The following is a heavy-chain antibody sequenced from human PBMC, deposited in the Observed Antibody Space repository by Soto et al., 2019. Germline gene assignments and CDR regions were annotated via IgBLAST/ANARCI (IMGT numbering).Heavy chain of an antibody. CDR1: GFSFGSYW. Sequence: EVQLVQSGGGLVQPGGSLRLSCAASGFSFGSYWRYWVRQAPGKGLQWVANIKRDGSETYYEDSVRGRFTISRDNAKKALYLQMNSLRAEDTAMYFCARGASQWMVGDYWGQGALVTVAS. J-gene: IGHJ4*02. CDR3: ARGASQWMVGDY. CDR2: IKRDGSET. D-gene: IGHD6-19*01. V-gene: IGHV3-7*01.